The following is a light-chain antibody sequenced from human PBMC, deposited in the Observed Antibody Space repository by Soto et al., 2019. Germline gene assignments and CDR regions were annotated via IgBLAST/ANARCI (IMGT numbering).Light chain of an antibody. V-gene: IGKV1-9*01. CDR3: QNIDTFPLT. Sequence: DIESTHSPSFLSASVVEGVTVTWRASQAINTYLACYQHKPGKAPNLLIYAASTLESGVPSRFSGSGSGKEFTITVTSLQPEDLENYYCQNIDTFPLTCGRGTKGDMK. J-gene: IGKJ4*01. CDR2: AAS. CDR1: QAINTY.